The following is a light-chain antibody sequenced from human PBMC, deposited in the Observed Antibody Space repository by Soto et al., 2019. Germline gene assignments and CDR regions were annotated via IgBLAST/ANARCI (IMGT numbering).Light chain of an antibody. CDR3: QQRSYWLT. CDR1: QSVSSY. CDR2: DAS. V-gene: IGKV3-11*01. J-gene: IGKJ4*01. Sequence: EIVLTQSPATLSLSPGERVTLSCRASQSVSSYLAWYQQKPGQAPRLLIYDASNRATGIPARFSGSGSGTDFTLTISSLEPEDFAVYYCQQRSYWLTFGGGTKVDIK.